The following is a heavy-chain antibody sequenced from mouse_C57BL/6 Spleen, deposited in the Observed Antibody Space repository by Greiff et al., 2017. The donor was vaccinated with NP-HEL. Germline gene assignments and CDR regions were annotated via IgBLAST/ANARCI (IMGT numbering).Heavy chain of an antibody. CDR1: GYTFTDYN. CDR2: INPNNGGT. V-gene: IGHV1-18*01. Sequence: EVQLQQSGPELVKPGASVKIPCKASGYTFTDYNMDWVKQSHGKSLEWIGDINPNNGGTIYNQKFKGKATLTVDKSSSTAYMELRSLTSEDTAVYYCARGGLRRGDWYFDVWGTGTTVTVSS. J-gene: IGHJ1*03. D-gene: IGHD2-2*01. CDR3: ARGGLRRGDWYFDV.